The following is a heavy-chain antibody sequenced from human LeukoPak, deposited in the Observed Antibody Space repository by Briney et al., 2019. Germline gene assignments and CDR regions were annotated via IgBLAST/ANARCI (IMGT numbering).Heavy chain of an antibody. CDR1: GFTFSSYA. CDR2: ISGSGGST. Sequence: GGSLRLSCAASGFTFSSYAMSWVRQAPGKGLECVSAISGSGGSTYYADSVKGRFTISRDNSENTLYLQMNSLRVEDSAVYYCAKGPLIEVAGTTWDYWGQGTLVTVSS. J-gene: IGHJ4*02. D-gene: IGHD6-19*01. CDR3: AKGPLIEVAGTTWDY. V-gene: IGHV3-23*01.